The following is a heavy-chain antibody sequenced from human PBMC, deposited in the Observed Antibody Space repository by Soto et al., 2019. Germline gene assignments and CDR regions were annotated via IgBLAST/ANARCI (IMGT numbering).Heavy chain of an antibody. Sequence: EVQLVESGGGLVQPGRSLRLSCTASGFTFGDYAMSWFRQAPGKGLEWVGFIRSKAYGGTTEYAASVKGRFTISRDDSISIAYLQMNSLKTEDTAVYYCTRDWGNILVVPAAIRWAFDIWGQGTMVTVSS. CDR2: IRSKAYGGTT. CDR1: GFTFGDYA. J-gene: IGHJ3*02. CDR3: TRDWGNILVVPAAIRWAFDI. D-gene: IGHD2-2*01. V-gene: IGHV3-49*03.